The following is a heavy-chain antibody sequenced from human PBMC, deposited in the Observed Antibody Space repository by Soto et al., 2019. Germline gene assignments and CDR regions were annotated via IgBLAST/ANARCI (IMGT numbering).Heavy chain of an antibody. V-gene: IGHV4-34*01. Sequence: SETLSLTCAVYGGSFSGYYWSWIRQPPGKGLEWIGEINHSGSTNYNPSLKSRVTISVDTSKNQFSLKLSSVTAADTAVYYCARGGNFRYYGSGDYYYMDVWGKGTTVTVPS. CDR1: GGSFSGYY. D-gene: IGHD3-10*01. J-gene: IGHJ6*03. CDR3: ARGGNFRYYGSGDYYYMDV. CDR2: INHSGST.